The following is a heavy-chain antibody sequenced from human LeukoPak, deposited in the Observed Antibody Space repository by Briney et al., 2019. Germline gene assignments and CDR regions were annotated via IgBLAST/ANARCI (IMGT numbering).Heavy chain of an antibody. CDR3: ARRWPSIDY. J-gene: IGHJ4*02. CDR2: IYYSGST. V-gene: IGHV4-39*01. D-gene: IGHD2-15*01. Sequence: SETLSLTCTVSGGSSSSSSYYWGWICQPPGKGLEWIGSIYYSGSTYYNPSLKSRVTISVDTSKNQFSLKLRSVTAADTAVYYCARRWPSIDYWGQGTLVTVSS. CDR1: GGSSSSSSYY.